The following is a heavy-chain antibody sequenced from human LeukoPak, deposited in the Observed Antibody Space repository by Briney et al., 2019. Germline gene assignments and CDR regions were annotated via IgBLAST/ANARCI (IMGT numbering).Heavy chain of an antibody. V-gene: IGHV3-23*01. CDR3: ARVTTDSNYYYYMDV. D-gene: IGHD4-11*01. CDR1: GFTFSSYA. CDR2: ISGSGGST. Sequence: PGGSLRLSCAASGFTFSSYAMSWVRQAPGKGLEWVSAISGSGGSTYYADSVKGRFTISRDNSKNTLYLQMNSLRAEDTAVYYCARVTTDSNYYYYMDVWGKGTTVTVSS. J-gene: IGHJ6*03.